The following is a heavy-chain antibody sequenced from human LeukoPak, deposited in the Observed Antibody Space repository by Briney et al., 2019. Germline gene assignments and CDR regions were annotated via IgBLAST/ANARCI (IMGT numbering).Heavy chain of an antibody. CDR3: ARQVVMVIGATLESSARAFDV. CDR1: GYSFTSYW. Sequence: GESLKISCKGSGYSFTSYWIGWVRQMPGKGLEWMGTIYAGDSDTTYSPSLQGQVTISADKSISTAYLQWSSLKASDTAIYYCARQVVMVIGATLESSARAFDVWGQGTMVTVSS. J-gene: IGHJ3*01. V-gene: IGHV5-51*01. CDR2: IYAGDSDT. D-gene: IGHD2-15*01.